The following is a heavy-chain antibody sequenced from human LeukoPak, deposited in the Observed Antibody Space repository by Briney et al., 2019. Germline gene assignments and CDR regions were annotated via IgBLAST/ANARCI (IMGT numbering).Heavy chain of an antibody. CDR3: ARARAVAGTGDDNFDY. CDR2: IIPIFGTA. Sequence: SVKVSCKASGGTFSSYAISWVRQAPGQGLEWMGGIIPIFGTANYAQKFQGRVTITADESTSTAYMELSSLRSEDTAVYYCARARAVAGTGDDNFDYWGQGTLVTVSS. CDR1: GGTFSSYA. V-gene: IGHV1-69*13. D-gene: IGHD6-19*01. J-gene: IGHJ4*02.